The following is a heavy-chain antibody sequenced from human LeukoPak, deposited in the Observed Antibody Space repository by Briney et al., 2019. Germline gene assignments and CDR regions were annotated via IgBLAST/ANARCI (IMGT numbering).Heavy chain of an antibody. D-gene: IGHD3-22*01. Sequence: SETLSLTCAVSGYSISSGYYWGWIRQPPGKGLEWIGSIYHSGSTNYNPSLKSRVTISVDTSKNQFSLKLSSVTAADTAVYYCARERRITMIVVVITTQYYFDYWGQGTLVTVSS. J-gene: IGHJ4*02. CDR3: ARERRITMIVVVITTQYYFDY. CDR1: GYSISSGYY. V-gene: IGHV4-38-2*02. CDR2: IYHSGST.